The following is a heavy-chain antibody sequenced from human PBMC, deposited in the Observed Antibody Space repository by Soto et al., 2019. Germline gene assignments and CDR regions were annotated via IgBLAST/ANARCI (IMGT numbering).Heavy chain of an antibody. CDR2: INNGGDNI. CDR1: GFPFNNYA. V-gene: IGHV3-23*01. Sequence: EVQLLESGGGLLQPGGSLRLSCAASGFPFNNYAMSWVRQAPGKGREWVSSINNGGDNIYYADSVKGRFTISRDNSKSTLYLQMNSLRAEDTAVYYCAKTFLARYCSSSICYDPADYFDYWGQGTLVTVSS. D-gene: IGHD2-2*01. J-gene: IGHJ4*02. CDR3: AKTFLARYCSSSICYDPADYFDY.